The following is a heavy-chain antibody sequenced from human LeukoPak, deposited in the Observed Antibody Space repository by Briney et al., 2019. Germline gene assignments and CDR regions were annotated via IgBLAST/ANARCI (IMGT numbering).Heavy chain of an antibody. D-gene: IGHD6-6*01. V-gene: IGHV4-59*08. CDR2: IYYSGST. J-gene: IGHJ2*01. Sequence: PSETLSLTCTVSGGSISSYYWSWIRQPPGKGLEWIGYIYYSGSTNYNPSLKSRVTISVDTSKNQFSLKLSSVTAADTAVYYCARPGSSSYWYFDLWGRGTLVTLSS. CDR1: GGSISSYY. CDR3: ARPGSSSYWYFDL.